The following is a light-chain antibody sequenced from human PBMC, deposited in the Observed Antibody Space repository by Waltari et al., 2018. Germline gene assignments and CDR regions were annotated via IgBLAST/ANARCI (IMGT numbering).Light chain of an antibody. V-gene: IGLV1-44*01. CDR3: AAWDDSLNGRV. J-gene: IGLJ3*02. Sequence: QSVLTQPPSASGTPGQGVTISCSGSSSNIGSNTVSWYQQFPGTAPQLLIQTDNQRPSGVPDRFSGAKSGTSASLAISGLQSEDEAHYYCAAWDDSLNGRVFGGGTKVTVL. CDR2: TDN. CDR1: SSNIGSNT.